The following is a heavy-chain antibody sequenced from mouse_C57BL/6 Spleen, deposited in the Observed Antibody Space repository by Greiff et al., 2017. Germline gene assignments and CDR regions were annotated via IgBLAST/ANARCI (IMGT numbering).Heavy chain of an antibody. J-gene: IGHJ4*01. V-gene: IGHV1-69*01. CDR1: GYTFTSYW. CDR2: IDPSDSYT. D-gene: IGHD2-4*01. Sequence: QVQLKQPGAELVMPGASVKLSCKASGYTFTSYWMHWVKQRPGQGLEWIGEIDPSDSYTNYNQKFKGKSTLTVDKSSSTAYMQLSSLTSEDSAVYYCARSGDYDRDAMDYWGQGTSVTVSS. CDR3: ARSGDYDRDAMDY.